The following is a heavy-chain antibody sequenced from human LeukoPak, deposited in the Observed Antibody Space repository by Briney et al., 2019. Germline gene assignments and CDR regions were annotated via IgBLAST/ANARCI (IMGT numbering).Heavy chain of an antibody. CDR2: IIPNSGGT. D-gene: IGHD1-26*01. Sequence: ASVKVSCKASGYTFTAHFFHWVRQAPGQGLEWMGWIIPNSGGTKYAQNFQGRITMTRDTSSSTVYMELRRLTSDDTAVYYCARGGGRYPYDYWGQGTLVTGSS. CDR3: ARGGGRYPYDY. CDR1: GYTFTAHF. J-gene: IGHJ4*02. V-gene: IGHV1-2*02.